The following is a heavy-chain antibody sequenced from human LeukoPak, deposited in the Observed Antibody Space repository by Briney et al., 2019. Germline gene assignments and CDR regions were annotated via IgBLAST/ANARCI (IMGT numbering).Heavy chain of an antibody. CDR3: ARGDSSGWSQGNYYYMDV. CDR2: INPNSGGT. D-gene: IGHD6-19*01. CDR1: GYTFTGYY. J-gene: IGHJ6*03. V-gene: IGHV1-2*02. Sequence: GASVKVSCKASGYTFTGYYMHCVRQAPGQGLEWMGWINPNSGGTNYAQKFQGRVIMTRDTSISTAYMELSRLRSDDTAVYYCARGDSSGWSQGNYYYMDVWGKGTTVTVSS.